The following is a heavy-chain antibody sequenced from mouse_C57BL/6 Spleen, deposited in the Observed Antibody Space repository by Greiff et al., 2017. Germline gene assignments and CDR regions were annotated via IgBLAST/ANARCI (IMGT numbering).Heavy chain of an antibody. CDR2: INPSTGGT. J-gene: IGHJ2*01. V-gene: IGHV1-42*01. CDR3: AREVVAFSQYYFDY. D-gene: IGHD1-1*01. CDR1: GYSFTGYY. Sequence: EVQLQQSGPELVKPGASVKISCKASGYSFTGYYMNWVKQSPEKSLEWIGEINPSTGGTTYNQKFKAKATLTVDKSSSTAYMQLKSLTSEDSAVYYCAREVVAFSQYYFDYWGQGTTLTVSS.